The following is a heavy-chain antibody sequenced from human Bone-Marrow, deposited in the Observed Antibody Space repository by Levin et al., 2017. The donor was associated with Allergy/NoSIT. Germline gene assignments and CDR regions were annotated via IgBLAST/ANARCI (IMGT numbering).Heavy chain of an antibody. CDR2: INSSSGTI. J-gene: IGHJ4*02. CDR1: GFTFSSYS. CDR3: VRGLPDY. V-gene: IGHV3-48*01. Sequence: GGSLRLSCATSGFTFSSYSMNWVRQAPGKGLEWVSYINSSSGTIFYADSVKGRFTISRDNAKKSLYLQMSSLRVEDTAVYYCVRGLPDYWGQGTLVTVSS.